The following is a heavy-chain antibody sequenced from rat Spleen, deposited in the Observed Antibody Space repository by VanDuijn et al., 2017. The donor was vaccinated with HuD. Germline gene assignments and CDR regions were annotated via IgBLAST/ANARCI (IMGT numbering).Heavy chain of an antibody. CDR2: IRYDGSST. CDR1: GFTFSNYG. J-gene: IGHJ3*01. V-gene: IGHV5-29*01. D-gene: IGHD1-4*01. Sequence: EVQLVGSGGGLVQPGRSLKLSCAASGFTFSNYGMAWVCQPPTKGLEWVATIRYDGSSTFYRDSVRGRFTVSRDNAKSTLYLQMDSLTSEDTATYYCTRGYGYNYDWYAYWGQGTLVTVSS. CDR3: TRGYGYNYDWYAY.